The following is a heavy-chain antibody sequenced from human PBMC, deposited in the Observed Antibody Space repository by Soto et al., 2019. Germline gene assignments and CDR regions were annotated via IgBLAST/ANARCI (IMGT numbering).Heavy chain of an antibody. Sequence: EVQLVESGGGLVEPGGSLRLSCAASGFTLSSAWVNWVRQAPGKGLEWVGRIKSKTDGGTTDYAAPVKGRFTLSLDDSKNILYLQINSLKTEDTAVYYCTTAPQSALTDDIARSWGQGTLVAVSS. CDR3: TTAPQSALTDDIARS. CDR2: IKSKTDGGTT. J-gene: IGHJ5*02. D-gene: IGHD2-15*01. V-gene: IGHV3-15*07. CDR1: GFTLSSAW.